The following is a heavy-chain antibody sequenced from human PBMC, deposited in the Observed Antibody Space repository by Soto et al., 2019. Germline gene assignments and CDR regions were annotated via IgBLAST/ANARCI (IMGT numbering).Heavy chain of an antibody. CDR1: GYTLTELS. CDR2: FDPEDGET. J-gene: IGHJ5*02. D-gene: IGHD3-10*01. V-gene: IGHV1-24*01. Sequence: ASVKVSCKVSGYTLTELSMHWVRQAPGKGLEWMGGFDPEDGETIYAQKFQGRVTMTEDTSTDTAYMELSSLRSEDTAVYYCATRMVRGAHTFYNWFDPWGQGTLVTVSS. CDR3: ATRMVRGAHTFYNWFDP.